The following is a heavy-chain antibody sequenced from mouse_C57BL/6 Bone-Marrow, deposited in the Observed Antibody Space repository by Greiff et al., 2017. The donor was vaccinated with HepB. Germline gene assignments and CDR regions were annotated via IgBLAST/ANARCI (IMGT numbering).Heavy chain of an antibody. CDR1: GYTFTEYT. CDR2: FYPGSGSI. D-gene: IGHD1-1*01. J-gene: IGHJ2*01. V-gene: IGHV1-62-2*01. CDR3: ARHPDYYGSSYYCDY. Sequence: VQLQQSGAELVKPGASVKLSCKASGYTFTEYTIHWVKQRSGQGLEWIGWFYPGSGSIKYNEKFKDKATLTADKSSITVYMELSRLTSEDSAVYFCARHPDYYGSSYYCDYWGQGTTLTVSS.